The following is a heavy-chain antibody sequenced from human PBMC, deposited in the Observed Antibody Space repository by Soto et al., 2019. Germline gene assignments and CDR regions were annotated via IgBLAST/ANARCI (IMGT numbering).Heavy chain of an antibody. Sequence: GGSLRLSCAASGFTFRHYSMHWVRQAPGRGLEWVAYISTSSSPRYYADSVKGRFTISRDNDRKSIYLEMSSLRDEDTAIYYCAKLYDSSGRDYWGQGALVTVSS. CDR2: ISTSSSPR. J-gene: IGHJ4*02. CDR1: GFTFRHYS. CDR3: AKLYDSSGRDY. V-gene: IGHV3-48*02. D-gene: IGHD3-22*01.